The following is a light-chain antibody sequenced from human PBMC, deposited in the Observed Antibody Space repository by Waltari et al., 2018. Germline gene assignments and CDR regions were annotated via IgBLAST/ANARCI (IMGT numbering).Light chain of an antibody. CDR3: CSYAGLGIYV. Sequence: QSGRTQPASVSGSPGQSITISCTGTSSDVGNYNLVSWYQQYPGKAPKLMVYEVPKRTSGVSDRFSGSKSGNTASLTIYGLQSEDEADYYCCSYAGLGIYVFGTGTKVTVL. CDR2: EVP. V-gene: IGLV2-23*02. CDR1: SSDVGNYNL. J-gene: IGLJ1*01.